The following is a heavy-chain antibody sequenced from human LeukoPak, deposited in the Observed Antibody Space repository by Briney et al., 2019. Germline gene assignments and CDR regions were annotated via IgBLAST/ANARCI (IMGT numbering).Heavy chain of an antibody. Sequence: PSQTLSLTCTVSGGSISSGDYYWSWIRQPPGKGLEWIGYIYYSGSTYYNPSLKGRVTISVDTSKNQFSLKLSSVTAADTAVYYCARSQEMATMFVDYWGQGTLVTVSS. CDR2: IYYSGST. D-gene: IGHD5-24*01. J-gene: IGHJ4*02. CDR1: GGSISSGDYY. V-gene: IGHV4-30-4*08. CDR3: ARSQEMATMFVDY.